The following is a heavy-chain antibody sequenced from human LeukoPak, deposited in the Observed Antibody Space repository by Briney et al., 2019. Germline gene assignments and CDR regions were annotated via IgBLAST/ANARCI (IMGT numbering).Heavy chain of an antibody. CDR1: GGSVTSTNW. J-gene: IGHJ4*02. D-gene: IGHD6-25*01. V-gene: IGHV4-4*02. CDR3: AREGGFYRPLDY. CDR2: VHLDGRT. Sequence: SETLSLTCDVSGGSVTSTNWWTWVRQPPGKGLEWIGEVHLDGRTNYNPSLKSRLVMSADLPENHISLKLTSVTAADTAVYYCAREGGFYRPLDYSGQGTLVTVSS.